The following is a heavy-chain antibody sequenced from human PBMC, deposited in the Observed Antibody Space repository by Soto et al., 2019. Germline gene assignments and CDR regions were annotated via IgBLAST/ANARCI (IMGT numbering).Heavy chain of an antibody. CDR1: GYTVTSYG. Sequence: QVQLVQSGAEVKKPGASVKVSCKASGYTVTSYGISWVRQAPVQGPAWMGWISAYNGNTNYAQKRQGRVTMTTATSTSTAYMELSSLRSDYTAEYYCARVVATISRNWFDPWGQGTLVTVSS. CDR3: ARVVATISRNWFDP. CDR2: ISAYNGNT. J-gene: IGHJ5*02. V-gene: IGHV1-18*01. D-gene: IGHD5-12*01.